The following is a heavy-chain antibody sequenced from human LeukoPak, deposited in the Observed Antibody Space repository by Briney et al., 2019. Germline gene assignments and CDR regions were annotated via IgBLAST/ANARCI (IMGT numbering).Heavy chain of an antibody. V-gene: IGHV3-30*18. CDR2: ISYDGSNN. CDR1: GFTFSSYG. D-gene: IGHD1/OR15-1a*01. CDR3: AKDSPSRTATTEVPVDY. J-gene: IGHJ4*02. Sequence: GGSLRLSCAASGFTFSSYGMHWVRQAPGKGLEWLAVISYDGSNNFYADSVKGRFTISRDNSKNTLYLQMNSLRAEDTAVYYCAKDSPSRTATTEVPVDYWGQGTLVTVSS.